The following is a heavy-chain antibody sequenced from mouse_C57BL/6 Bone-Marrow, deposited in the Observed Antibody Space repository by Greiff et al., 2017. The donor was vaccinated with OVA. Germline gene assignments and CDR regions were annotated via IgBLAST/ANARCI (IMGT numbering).Heavy chain of an antibody. CDR2: INSDGGST. CDR3: ARKKLMIPSWFAY. CDR1: EYEFPSHD. Sequence: DVKLVESGGGLVQPGESLKLSCESNEYEFPSHDMSWVRKTPEKRLELVAAINSDGGSTYCPDTMERRFIISRDNAKKTLYLQMISLRSEDTALYYCARKKLMIPSWFAYWGQGTLVTVSA. D-gene: IGHD2-4*01. V-gene: IGHV5-2*01. J-gene: IGHJ3*01.